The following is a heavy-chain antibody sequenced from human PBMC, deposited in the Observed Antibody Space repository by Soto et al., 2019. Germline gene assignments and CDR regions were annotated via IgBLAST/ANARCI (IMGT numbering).Heavy chain of an antibody. V-gene: IGHV1-2*02. CDR3: ARMDTTMALDY. D-gene: IGHD5-18*01. J-gene: IGHJ4*02. Sequence: QVQLVQSGAEVKKPGASVKVSCKAYGYTFTGYYMHWVRQAPGQGLEWLGWINPNSGDTKYAQKFQDRVTMTRDTSISTAYMELSRLRSDDTAVYYCARMDTTMALDYWGQGPLVTVSS. CDR1: GYTFTGYY. CDR2: INPNSGDT.